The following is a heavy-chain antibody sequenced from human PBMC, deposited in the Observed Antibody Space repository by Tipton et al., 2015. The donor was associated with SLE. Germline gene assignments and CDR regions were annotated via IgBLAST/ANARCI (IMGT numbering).Heavy chain of an antibody. CDR2: FYFSGST. Sequence: TLSLTCTVSGDSIHNHYWTWIRQSPGKGLEWLGFFYFSGSTLYNPSLDSRVTISIDTSKNSLSLRLTSVTAADTAVYYCAREAIATTGTRFDPWGQGTLVTVSS. J-gene: IGHJ5*02. V-gene: IGHV4-59*11. CDR3: AREAIATTGTRFDP. CDR1: GDSIHNHY. D-gene: IGHD6-13*01.